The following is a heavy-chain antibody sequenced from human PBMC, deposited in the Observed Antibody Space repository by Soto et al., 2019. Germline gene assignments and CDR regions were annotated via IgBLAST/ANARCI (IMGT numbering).Heavy chain of an antibody. CDR2: IYYSGGT. J-gene: IGHJ4*02. CDR3: ARDTGWGLGY. V-gene: IGHV4-4*02. CDR1: GDSINSNYC. D-gene: IGHD6-19*01. Sequence: QVQLQESGPGLVRPSGTLSLTCAVSGDSINSNYCWTWVRQPPGKGLEWIAEIYYSGGTSYNPSRKSRVTRSMDKSKNQFSLNLTSVTAADTAMYYCARDTGWGLGYWGQGTLVTVSS.